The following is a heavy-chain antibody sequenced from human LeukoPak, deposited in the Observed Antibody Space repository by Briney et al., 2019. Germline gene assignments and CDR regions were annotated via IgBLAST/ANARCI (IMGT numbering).Heavy chain of an antibody. V-gene: IGHV1-46*04. D-gene: IGHD6-19*01. CDR2: ISPSGDYT. CDR3: ARDNCGWSVDY. CDR1: GYTFSSYY. J-gene: IGHJ4*02. Sequence: ASVKVSCKASGYTFSSYYMHWVRQAPGQGLEWMGIISPSGDYTRYAQKLQGRVSMTLDTSTSTVYMELNSLESEDTAMYYCARDNCGWSVDYWGQGTLVTVTS.